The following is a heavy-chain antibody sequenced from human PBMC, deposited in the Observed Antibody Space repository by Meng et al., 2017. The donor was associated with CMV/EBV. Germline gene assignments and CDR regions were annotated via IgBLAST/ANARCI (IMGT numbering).Heavy chain of an antibody. CDR1: GFTFSSYA. CDR3: AKDWSGVSTYYYYGMNV. Sequence: GESLKISCAASGFTFSSYAMSWVRQVPGKGLEWVSGISGSGRSTYYADSVKGRFTISRDNSKNTLYLRMDSLRAEDSAIYYCAKDWSGVSTYYYYGMNVWGQGTTVTVSS. V-gene: IGHV3-23*01. D-gene: IGHD6-25*01. J-gene: IGHJ6*02. CDR2: ISGSGRST.